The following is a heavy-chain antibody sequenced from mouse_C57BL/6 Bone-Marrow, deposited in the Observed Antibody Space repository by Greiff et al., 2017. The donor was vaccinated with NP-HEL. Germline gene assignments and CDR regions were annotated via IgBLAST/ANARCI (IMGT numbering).Heavy chain of an antibody. D-gene: IGHD2-4*01. J-gene: IGHJ4*01. CDR2: ISNGGGST. V-gene: IGHV5-12*01. Sequence: DVMLVESGGGLVQPGGSLKLSCAASGFTFSDYYMYWVRQTPEKRLEWVAYISNGGGSTYYPDTVKGRFTISRDNAKNTLYLQMSRLKSEDTAMYYCARLIYYDYTYAMDYWGQGTSVTVSS. CDR1: GFTFSDYY. CDR3: ARLIYYDYTYAMDY.